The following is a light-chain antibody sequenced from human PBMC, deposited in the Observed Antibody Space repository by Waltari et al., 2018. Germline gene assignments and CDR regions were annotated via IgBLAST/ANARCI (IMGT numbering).Light chain of an antibody. Sequence: DIQMTQSPSTLSASVGDRVTITCRSSQSISSYLAWYQQKPGQAPKLLISKASTLGRGVPSRFSGSESGTEFTLTISSLQPDEFATYYCQQYNRYSTFGQGTKVEIK. CDR3: QQYNRYST. CDR1: QSISSY. CDR2: KAS. J-gene: IGKJ1*01. V-gene: IGKV1-5*03.